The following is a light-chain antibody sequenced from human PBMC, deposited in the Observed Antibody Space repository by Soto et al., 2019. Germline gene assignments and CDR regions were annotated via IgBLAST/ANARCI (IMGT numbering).Light chain of an antibody. J-gene: IGLJ1*01. CDR2: DVS. CDR3: FSYTTSSTYV. Sequence: QSVLTQPASVSGSAGQSITISCTGTSSDVGAYNDVSWYQQLPGKAPKLMIYDVSNRPSGVSNRFAGSKSGNTASLTISGLQAEDETDYYCFSYTTSSTYVFGNGTKVTVL. V-gene: IGLV2-14*03. CDR1: SSDVGAYND.